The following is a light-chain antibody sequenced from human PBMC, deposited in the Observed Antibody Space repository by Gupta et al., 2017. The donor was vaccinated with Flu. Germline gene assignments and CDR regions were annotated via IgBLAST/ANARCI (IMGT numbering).Light chain of an antibody. Sequence: DIQMTQSPSTLSASIGDRVTITCRASQSISTWLAWYQQEPGKAPKLLIYKASSLESGVPSTFSGSGSGTEFTLTISSLQPDDFATYYCQQENSYPWTFGQGTKVEIK. V-gene: IGKV1-5*03. J-gene: IGKJ1*01. CDR2: KAS. CDR3: QQENSYPWT. CDR1: QSISTW.